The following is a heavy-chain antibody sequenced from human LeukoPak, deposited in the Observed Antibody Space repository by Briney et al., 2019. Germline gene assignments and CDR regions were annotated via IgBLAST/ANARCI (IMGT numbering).Heavy chain of an antibody. CDR1: GYTFTSYG. CDR3: ASPRDYGDYAPHY. Sequence: ASVTVSCTASGYTFTSYGISWVRQAPGQGLEWMGWISAYNGNTNYAQKLQGRVTMTTDTSTSTAYMELRSLRSDDTAVYYCASPRDYGDYAPHYWGQGTLVTVSS. V-gene: IGHV1-18*01. CDR2: ISAYNGNT. D-gene: IGHD4-17*01. J-gene: IGHJ4*02.